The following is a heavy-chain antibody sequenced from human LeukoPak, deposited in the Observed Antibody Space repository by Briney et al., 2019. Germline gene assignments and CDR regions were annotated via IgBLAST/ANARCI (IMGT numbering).Heavy chain of an antibody. CDR2: ISGSGGST. CDR3: AKWIYDFWSGYYY. D-gene: IGHD3-3*01. Sequence: GGSLRLSCTAYGFTLSSSYMSWVRQAPGRGLEWVSAISGSGGSTYYADSVKGRFTISRDNSKNTLYLQMNSLRAEDTAVYYCAKWIYDFWSGYYYWGQGTLVTVSS. J-gene: IGHJ4*02. V-gene: IGHV3-23*01. CDR1: GFTLSSSY.